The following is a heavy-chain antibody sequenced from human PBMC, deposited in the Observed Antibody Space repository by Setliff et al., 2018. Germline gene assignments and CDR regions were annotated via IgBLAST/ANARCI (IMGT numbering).Heavy chain of an antibody. V-gene: IGHV1-2*02. J-gene: IGHJ5*02. CDR2: INPGSGAT. D-gene: IGHD2-21*01. Sequence: ASVKVSCKASGYAFTAYYMHWVRQAPGQGLEWMGWINPGSGATNLAQRFQGRVTMTRDTANSTVYMDLSSLTSDDTAIYYCARGGGSYRAGNSRPTYWFDPWGQGTLVTVSS. CDR3: ARGGGSYRAGNSRPTYWFDP. CDR1: GYAFTAYY.